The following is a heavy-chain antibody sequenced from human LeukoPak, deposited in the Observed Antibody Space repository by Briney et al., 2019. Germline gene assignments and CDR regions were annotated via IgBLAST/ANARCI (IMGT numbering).Heavy chain of an antibody. J-gene: IGHJ4*02. CDR3: ARGSLRDDYNYYFDY. V-gene: IGHV4-34*01. D-gene: IGHD5-24*01. CDR2: IHHTGIT. Sequence: SDTLSLTCGVYGGSFSGYYWSWIRQPPGKGLEWIGGIHHTGITNFNPSVMSRVTISVDTSKNQFSLNLRSVTAADTAVYYCARGSLRDDYNYYFDYWGQGTLVTVSS. CDR1: GGSFSGYY.